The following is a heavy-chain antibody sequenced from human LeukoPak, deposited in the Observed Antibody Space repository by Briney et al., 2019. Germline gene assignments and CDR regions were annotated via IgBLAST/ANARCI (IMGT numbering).Heavy chain of an antibody. Sequence: ASVKVSCKASGGTFSSYAISWVRQAPGQGLEWMGGIIPIFGTANYAQKFQGRVTITADESTSTAYMELSSLRSEDTAVYYCAARGDGGWNYDYWGQGTLVTVSS. D-gene: IGHD1-7*01. CDR2: IIPIFGTA. J-gene: IGHJ4*02. CDR3: AARGDGGWNYDY. CDR1: GGTFSSYA. V-gene: IGHV1-69*13.